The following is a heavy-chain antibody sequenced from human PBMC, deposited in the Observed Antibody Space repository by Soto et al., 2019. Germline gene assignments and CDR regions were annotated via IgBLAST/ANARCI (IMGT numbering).Heavy chain of an antibody. J-gene: IGHJ4*02. D-gene: IGHD6-19*01. CDR1: GYKFTSYG. CDR3: ARDPWMVPRGGYD. V-gene: IGHV1-18*01. Sequence: QIHLVQSGPEVKKPGASVKVSCKASGYKFTSYGITWVRQAPGQGLEWMGWISGYNGDTKFGQKVQGRVTLTTDTSTSTAYMELRSLRSDDTAVYYCARDPWMVPRGGYDWGQGTLVTVSS. CDR2: ISGYNGDT.